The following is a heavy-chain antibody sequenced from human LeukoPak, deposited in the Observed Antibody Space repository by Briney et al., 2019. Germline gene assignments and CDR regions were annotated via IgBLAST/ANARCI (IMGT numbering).Heavy chain of an antibody. J-gene: IGHJ2*01. D-gene: IGHD2-2*01. CDR1: GGSISSSSYY. CDR3: ARQAPGDYCSSTSCYWSYWYFDL. Sequence: SETLSLTCTVSGGSISSSSYYWGWIRQPPGKGLEWIGSIYYSGSTYYNPSLKSRVTISVDTSKNQFSLKLSSVTAADTAVYYCARQAPGDYCSSTSCYWSYWYFDLWGRGTLVTVSS. CDR2: IYYSGST. V-gene: IGHV4-39*01.